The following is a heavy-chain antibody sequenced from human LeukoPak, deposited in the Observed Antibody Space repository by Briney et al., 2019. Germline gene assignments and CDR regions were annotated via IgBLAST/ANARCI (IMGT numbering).Heavy chain of an antibody. CDR1: GYTFTSFD. V-gene: IGHV1-8*03. J-gene: IGHJ4*02. CDR3: ARAPSPYYYDSSAYYSDY. CDR2: MNPYTGKT. Sequence: ASVKVSCKTSGYTFTSFDINWVRQAAGQGLEWLGWMNPYTGKTGYAQKFQGRVTFTGDTSIRTAYMEVSSLTSEDTAVYYCARAPSPYYYDSSAYYSDYWGQGTLVTVSS. D-gene: IGHD3-22*01.